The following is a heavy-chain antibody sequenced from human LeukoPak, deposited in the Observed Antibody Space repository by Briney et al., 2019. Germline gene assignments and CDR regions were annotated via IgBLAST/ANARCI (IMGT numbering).Heavy chain of an antibody. CDR2: IYYSGST. J-gene: IGHJ4*02. D-gene: IGHD2-8*01. CDR3: ARDPSANFFDY. V-gene: IGHV4-31*03. CDR1: GGSISSGGYY. Sequence: PSETLSLTCTVSGGSISSGGYYWSWIRQHPGKGLEWIGYIYYSGSTYYNPSLKSRVTISVDTSKNQFSLKLSSVTAADTAVYYCARDPSANFFDYWGQGTLVTVSS.